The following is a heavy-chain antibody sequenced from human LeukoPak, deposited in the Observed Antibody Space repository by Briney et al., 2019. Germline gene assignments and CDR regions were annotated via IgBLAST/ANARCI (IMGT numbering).Heavy chain of an antibody. CDR3: VRAGYCSGGSCPVGYYFDC. J-gene: IGHJ4*02. V-gene: IGHV1-18*01. CDR1: GYTFTSYG. D-gene: IGHD2-15*01. CDR2: ISAYSGNT. Sequence: ASVKVSCKASGYTFTSYGISWVRQAPGQGLEWMGWISAYSGNTNYAQKLQGRVTMTTDASTSTAYMELRSLRSGDTAVYYCVRAGYCSGGSCPVGYYFDCWGQGTLVTVSS.